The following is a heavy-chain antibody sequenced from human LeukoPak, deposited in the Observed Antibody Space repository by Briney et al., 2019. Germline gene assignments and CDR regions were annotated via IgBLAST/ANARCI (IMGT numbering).Heavy chain of an antibody. CDR3: AKDDGDVLYYYYGMDV. CDR2: ISYDGSNK. Sequence: PGGSLRLSCAASGFTFSSYAMHWVRQAPGKGLEWVAVISYDGSNKYYADSVKGRFTISRDNSENTLYLQMNSLRAEDTAVYYCAKDDGDVLYYYYGMDVWGQGTTVTVSS. CDR1: GFTFSSYA. V-gene: IGHV3-30*04. D-gene: IGHD4-17*01. J-gene: IGHJ6*02.